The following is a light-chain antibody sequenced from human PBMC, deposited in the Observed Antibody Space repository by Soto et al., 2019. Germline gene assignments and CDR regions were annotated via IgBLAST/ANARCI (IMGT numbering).Light chain of an antibody. V-gene: IGKV3-20*01. Sequence: ESILTKSLGTLPLPQGERATLSCRASQSVSNNYLAWYQQKPGQAPRLLIYGASNRATGIPDRFSGSGSGTDFTLTISRLEPEDFAVYYCQQYGISGTFGQGAKV. CDR3: QQYGISGT. J-gene: IGKJ1*01. CDR2: GAS. CDR1: QSVSNNY.